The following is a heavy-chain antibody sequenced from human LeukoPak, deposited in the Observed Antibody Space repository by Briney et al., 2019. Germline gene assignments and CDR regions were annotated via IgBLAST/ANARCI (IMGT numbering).Heavy chain of an antibody. CDR3: AGAISKGAGIDS. V-gene: IGHV3-74*01. J-gene: IGHJ4*02. Sequence: GGSLRLSCAASGFTFSTYWMHWVRQDPGKGLVWVSRISSDASITSYANPLKGRFTISRDNSKDTAFLQMNSLTVEDTATYYCAGAISKGAGIDSWGQGTLVTVSS. D-gene: IGHD1-26*01. CDR2: ISSDASIT. CDR1: GFTFSTYW.